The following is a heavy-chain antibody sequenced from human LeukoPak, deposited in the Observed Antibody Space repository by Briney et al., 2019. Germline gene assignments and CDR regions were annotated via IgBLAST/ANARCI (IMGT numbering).Heavy chain of an antibody. CDR1: GYTFTSYD. V-gene: IGHV1-8*01. D-gene: IGHD3-16*02. J-gene: IGHJ5*02. CDR2: MNPNSGST. CDR3: ARGPLVRLPSSFDP. Sequence: ASVKVSCKASGYTFTSYDINWVRQATGQGLEWMGWMNPNSGSTGSAQRFQGRITMTRDTSISTAYMELSSLRSEDTAVYYCARGPLVRLPSSFDPWGQGTLVTVSS.